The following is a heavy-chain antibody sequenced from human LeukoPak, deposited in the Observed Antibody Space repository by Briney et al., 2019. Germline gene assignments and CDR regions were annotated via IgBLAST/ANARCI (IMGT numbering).Heavy chain of an antibody. CDR2: ISSGSTI. J-gene: IGHJ4*02. CDR3: ARDSSGWYFDY. D-gene: IGHD6-19*01. Sequence: GGSLRLSCAASGFTFSDYYMSWIRQAPGKGLEWVSYISSGSTIYYADSVKGRFTISRDNAKNSLYLQMNSLRAEDTAVYYCARDSSGWYFDYWGQGTLVTVSS. V-gene: IGHV3-11*01. CDR1: GFTFSDYY.